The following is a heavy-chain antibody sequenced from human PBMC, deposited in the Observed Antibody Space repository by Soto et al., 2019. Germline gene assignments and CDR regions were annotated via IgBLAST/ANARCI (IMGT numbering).Heavy chain of an antibody. CDR3: ARVGYSSGWYRHFDH. V-gene: IGHV3-7*01. Sequence: RLSCSTSGFTVSTYWMSWVRQAPGKGPEWVANINQEGSEKYYMDSVRGRFTISRDNAENSVYLQLGRLRAEDTAGYYCARVGYSSGWYRHFDHWGQGTLVTVSS. D-gene: IGHD6-19*01. J-gene: IGHJ4*02. CDR2: INQEGSEK. CDR1: GFTVSTYW.